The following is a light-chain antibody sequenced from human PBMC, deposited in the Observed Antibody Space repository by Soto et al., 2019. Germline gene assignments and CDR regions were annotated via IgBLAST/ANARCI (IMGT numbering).Light chain of an antibody. Sequence: QLVLTQSPSASASLGASVTFTCTLSSGHSSNAVAWHQQQPQKGPRYLMKLNSDGSHSKGDGIPDRFSGSSSGAERYLTISSLQAEDEADYYCQTWGTGTVVFGGGTKLTVL. CDR2: LNSDGSH. J-gene: IGLJ2*01. CDR1: SGHSSNA. CDR3: QTWGTGTVV. V-gene: IGLV4-69*01.